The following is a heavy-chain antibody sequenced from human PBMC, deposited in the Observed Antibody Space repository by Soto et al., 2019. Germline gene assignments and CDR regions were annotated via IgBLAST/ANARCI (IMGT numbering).Heavy chain of an antibody. Sequence: EVQLVESGGGLIQPGGSLRLSCAVSGFTVSNNYMSWVRQAPGKGLEGVSVIYSGGYTAYGDSVKGRFTISRDNSKKTLYFQRNIPRGDDPGVDYWAAGRGGGGYWGQGTLVTVSS. CDR3: AAGRGGGGY. CDR2: IYSGGYT. J-gene: IGHJ4*02. D-gene: IGHD3-10*01. V-gene: IGHV3-53*01. CDR1: GFTVSNNY.